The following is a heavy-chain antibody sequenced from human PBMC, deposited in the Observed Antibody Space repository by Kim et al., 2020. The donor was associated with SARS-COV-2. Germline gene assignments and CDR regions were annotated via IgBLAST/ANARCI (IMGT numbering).Heavy chain of an antibody. CDR1: GGSISSSSYY. D-gene: IGHD3-22*01. CDR3: ARRNTYYYDSSGYGYFDY. V-gene: IGHV4-39*01. CDR2: IYYSGST. Sequence: SETLSLTCTVSGGSISSSSYYWGWIRQPPGKGLEWIGSIYYSGSTYYNPSLKSRVTISVDTSKNQFSLKLSSVTAADTAVYYCARRNTYYYDSSGYGYFDYWGQGTLVTVSS. J-gene: IGHJ4*02.